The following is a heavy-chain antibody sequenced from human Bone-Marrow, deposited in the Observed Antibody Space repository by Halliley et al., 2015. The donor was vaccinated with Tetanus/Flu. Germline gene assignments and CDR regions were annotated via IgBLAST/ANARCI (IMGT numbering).Heavy chain of an antibody. J-gene: IGHJ4*02. Sequence: LVKPSQTLTLTCTCSGFSLRDSAVRVNWIRQPPGKALEWLARIDWDDDKFYSTSLESRLTISRDTSKNQVVLTLTNVDTSDAATYFCARMALDGSFDHWGQGTLVTVSS. CDR1: GFSLRDSAVR. CDR3: ARMALDGSFDH. D-gene: IGHD1-1*01. CDR2: IDWDDDK. V-gene: IGHV2-70*04.